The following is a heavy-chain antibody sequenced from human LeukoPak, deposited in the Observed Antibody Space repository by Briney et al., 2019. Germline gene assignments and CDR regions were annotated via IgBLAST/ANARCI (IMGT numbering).Heavy chain of an antibody. V-gene: IGHV3-23*01. CDR1: GFTFSSYA. CDR3: AKDRTTVVTPPRYFDY. Sequence: PGGSLRLSCAASGFTFSSYAMSWVRQAPGKGLERVSAISGSGGSTYYADSVKGRFTISRVNSKNTLYLQMNSLRAEDTAVYYCAKDRTTVVTPPRYFDYWGQGTLVTVSS. D-gene: IGHD4-23*01. J-gene: IGHJ4*02. CDR2: ISGSGGST.